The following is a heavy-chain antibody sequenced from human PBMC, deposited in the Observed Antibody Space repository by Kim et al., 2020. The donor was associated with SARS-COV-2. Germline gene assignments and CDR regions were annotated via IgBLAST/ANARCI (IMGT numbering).Heavy chain of an antibody. V-gene: IGHV1-18*01. Sequence: ASVKVSCKASGYTFNHYAFTWVRQAPGQGLEWMGWISVANGNTKYAQKLQGRVTMTTDTSTNTASMELRSLRSDDTAVYYCARVGVNGWNIDYLGQGTLV. CDR3: ARVGVNGWNIDY. J-gene: IGHJ4*02. CDR1: GYTFNHYA. CDR2: ISVANGNT. D-gene: IGHD1-1*01.